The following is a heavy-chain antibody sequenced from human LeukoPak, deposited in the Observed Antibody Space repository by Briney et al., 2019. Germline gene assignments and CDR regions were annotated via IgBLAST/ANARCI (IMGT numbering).Heavy chain of an antibody. CDR1: GFTFSSYA. CDR2: ITGGGRST. CDR3: TTYTVTPRHFDY. Sequence: GGSLRLSCAASGFTFSSYAMSWVRQAPGKGLEWVSAITGGGRSTYYADSVKGRFTFSRDNSKNTLYLQLNSLTAEDTAIYYCTTYTVTPRHFDYWGQGTLVTVSS. V-gene: IGHV3-23*01. J-gene: IGHJ4*02. D-gene: IGHD4-17*01.